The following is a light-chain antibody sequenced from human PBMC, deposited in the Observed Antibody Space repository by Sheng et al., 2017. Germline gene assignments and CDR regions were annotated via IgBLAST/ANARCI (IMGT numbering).Light chain of an antibody. CDR2: GAS. CDR3: QQYTTSPEWT. V-gene: IGKV3-20*01. CDR1: QSVSTIY. J-gene: IGKJ1*01. Sequence: EIVLTQSPGTLSLSPGERATLSCRASQSVSTIYSAWYQQKPGQAPRLLIHGASSRATGIPDRFSGSESGTDFTLTISRLEPEDFAVYYCQQYTTSPEWTFGLGTRVEMK.